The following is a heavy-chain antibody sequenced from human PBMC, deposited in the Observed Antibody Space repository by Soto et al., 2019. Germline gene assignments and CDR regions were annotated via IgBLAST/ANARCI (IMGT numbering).Heavy chain of an antibody. CDR2: IYSGCST. D-gene: IGHD3-9*01. J-gene: IGHJ6*02. CDR1: GFTVCSHY. V-gene: IGHV3-53*01. Sequence: LXRSCAASGFTVCSHYVSWVRQAPGQGLECVSVIYSGCSTYYADSVKGRFTISRDNSKNTLYLQINSQRAEDTAVYYCARGSSLRYFDWLLSDWNYSGMDVWGQGTTVTVSS. CDR3: ARGSSLRYFDWLLSDWNYSGMDV.